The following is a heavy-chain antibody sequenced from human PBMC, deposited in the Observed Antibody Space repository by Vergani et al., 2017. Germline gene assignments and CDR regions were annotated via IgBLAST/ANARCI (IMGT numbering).Heavy chain of an antibody. V-gene: IGHV3-33*01. J-gene: IGHJ5*01. CDR1: GFTFRSHG. CDR2: IWYDGSNK. CDR3: ARWCNERRLDS. Sequence: QVQLVESEGGVVQPGRSLTLSCVASGFTFRSHGMHWVRQAPGKGLEWVAVIWYDGSNKYYGDSVKGRFTISRDNSKNTLYLQMNSLRVEDTAVYYCARWCNERRLDSWGQGTLVTVSS. D-gene: IGHD5-24*01.